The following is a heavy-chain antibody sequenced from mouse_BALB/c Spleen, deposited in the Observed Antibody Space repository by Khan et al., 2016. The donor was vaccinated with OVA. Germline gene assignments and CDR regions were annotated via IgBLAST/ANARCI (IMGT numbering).Heavy chain of an antibody. CDR1: GFSLTDYA. CDR3: AKDPPYYAMDY. Sequence: QMQLEESGPGLVVPSQSLSITCTVSGFSLTDYAVSWIRQPPGKGLEWLGVIWGGGSKYYNSALKSRLSISKDNSKSQVFLKMNSLQTDDTAMYYCAKDPPYYAMDYWGQGTSVTVSS. CDR2: IWGGGSK. V-gene: IGHV2-6-5*01. J-gene: IGHJ4*01.